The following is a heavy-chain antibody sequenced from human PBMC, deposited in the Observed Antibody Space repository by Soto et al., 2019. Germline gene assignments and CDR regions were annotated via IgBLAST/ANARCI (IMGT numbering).Heavy chain of an antibody. Sequence: QVQLVQSGAEVKKPGASVKVSCKASGYSFTSHGISWVRQAPGQGLEWMAWISASNGDTNYAQKFQRRVTVTTDTPTSTGCMELRSLRSEDTAVYYCARMVRGSNIDYYHYMDVWGKGTTVTVSS. V-gene: IGHV1-18*01. CDR1: GYSFTSHG. CDR3: ARMVRGSNIDYYHYMDV. CDR2: ISASNGDT. J-gene: IGHJ6*03. D-gene: IGHD3-10*01.